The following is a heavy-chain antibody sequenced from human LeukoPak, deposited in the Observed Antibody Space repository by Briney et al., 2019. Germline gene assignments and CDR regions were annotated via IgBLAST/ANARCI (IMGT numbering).Heavy chain of an antibody. CDR3: AKDGYSSGWYYWNYYYYYMDV. J-gene: IGHJ6*03. Sequence: GGSLRLSCAASGFTFSRYAMSWVRQAPGKGLEWVSAISGSGGSTYYADSVKGRFTISRDNSKNTLYLQMNSLRAEDTAVYYCAKDGYSSGWYYWNYYYYYMDVWGKGTTVTVSS. D-gene: IGHD6-19*01. CDR2: ISGSGGST. V-gene: IGHV3-23*01. CDR1: GFTFSRYA.